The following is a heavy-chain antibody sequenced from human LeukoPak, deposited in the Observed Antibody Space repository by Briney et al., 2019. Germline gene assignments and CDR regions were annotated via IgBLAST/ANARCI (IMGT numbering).Heavy chain of an antibody. CDR2: IIPIFGTA. D-gene: IGHD6-6*01. Sequence: ASVKVSCKASGGTFSSYAISWVRQAPGQGLEWMGGIIPIFGTANYAQKFQGRVTITTDESTSTAYMELSSLRSEDTAVYYCARAEWGSSPLGGAFDIWGQGTMVTVSS. V-gene: IGHV1-69*05. J-gene: IGHJ3*02. CDR1: GGTFSSYA. CDR3: ARAEWGSSPLGGAFDI.